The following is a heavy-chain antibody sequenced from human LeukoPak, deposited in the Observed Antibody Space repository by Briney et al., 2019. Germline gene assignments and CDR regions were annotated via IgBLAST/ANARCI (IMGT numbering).Heavy chain of an antibody. CDR2: IYSGGST. D-gene: IGHD3-9*01. J-gene: IGHJ3*02. CDR1: GFTVSSNY. V-gene: IGHV3-53*01. Sequence: GGSLRLSCAASGFTVSSNYMSWVRQAPGKGLEWVSVIYSGGSTYYADSVKGRFTISRDNSKNTLYLQMNSLRAEDTAVYYCAREGYDILTGPLDAFDIWGQGTMVTVSS. CDR3: AREGYDILTGPLDAFDI.